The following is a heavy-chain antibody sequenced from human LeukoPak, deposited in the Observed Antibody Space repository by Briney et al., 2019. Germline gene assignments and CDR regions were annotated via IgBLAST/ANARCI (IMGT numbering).Heavy chain of an antibody. CDR1: GGSISSYC. CDR3: AREGLYSSSSGVLDY. Sequence: PSETLSLTCTVSGGSISSYCWSWIRQPPGKGLEWIGYIYYSGSTNYNPSLKSRVTISVDTSKNQFSLKLSSVTAADTAVYYCAREGLYSSSSGVLDYWGQGTPVTVSS. D-gene: IGHD6-6*01. V-gene: IGHV4-59*01. CDR2: IYYSGST. J-gene: IGHJ4*02.